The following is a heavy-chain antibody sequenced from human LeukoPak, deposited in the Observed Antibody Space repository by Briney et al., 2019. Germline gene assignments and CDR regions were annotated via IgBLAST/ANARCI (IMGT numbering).Heavy chain of an antibody. CDR1: GHTFTSYY. CDR3: ARGSRDGYNYGRFDY. Sequence: GASVKVSCKASGHTFTSYYMHWVRQAPGQGLEWMGIINPSGGSTSYAQKFQGRVTMTRDTSTSTVYMELSSLRSEDTAVYYCARGSRDGYNYGRFDYWGQGTLVTVSS. J-gene: IGHJ4*02. CDR2: INPSGGST. D-gene: IGHD5-24*01. V-gene: IGHV1-46*01.